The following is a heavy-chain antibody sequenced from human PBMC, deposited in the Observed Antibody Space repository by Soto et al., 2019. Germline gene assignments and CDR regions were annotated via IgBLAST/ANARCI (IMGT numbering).Heavy chain of an antibody. J-gene: IGHJ6*02. CDR3: ARVKFAGAAATRYYGMDV. CDR1: GYTFTSYY. CDR2: INPSGGST. Sequence: ASVKVSCKASGYTFTSYYMHWVRQAPGQGLEWMGIINPSGGSTSYAQKFQGRVTMTRDTSTSTVYMELSSLRSEDTAVYYCARVKFAGAAATRYYGMDVWGQGTTVTVSS. V-gene: IGHV1-46*01. D-gene: IGHD6-13*01.